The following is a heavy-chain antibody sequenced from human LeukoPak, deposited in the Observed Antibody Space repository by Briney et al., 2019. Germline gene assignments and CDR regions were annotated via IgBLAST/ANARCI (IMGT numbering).Heavy chain of an antibody. J-gene: IGHJ4*02. CDR3: VSGLWFGELEDDY. Sequence: ASVKVSCKASGYTFTSYHMHWVRQAPGQGLEWMGIINPSSGSTSYAQKFQGRVSLTRDTSTSTVYMELSSLRSEDTAVYYCVSGLWFGELEDDYWGQGTLVTVSS. V-gene: IGHV1-46*01. CDR2: INPSSGST. CDR1: GYTFTSYH. D-gene: IGHD3-10*01.